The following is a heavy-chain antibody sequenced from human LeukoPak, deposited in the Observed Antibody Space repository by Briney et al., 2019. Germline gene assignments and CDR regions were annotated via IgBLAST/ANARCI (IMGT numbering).Heavy chain of an antibody. Sequence: GGSLRLSCVASGFTFSTYAMSWVRQAPGKGLEWVSTITDIGGSTYYADSVKGRFTISRDNSKNTLYLQMNSLRAEDTAVYYCAKDYYGSGSYFTAWGQGTLVPVSS. CDR3: AKDYYGSGSYFTA. CDR2: ITDIGGST. V-gene: IGHV3-23*01. J-gene: IGHJ5*02. CDR1: GFTFSTYA. D-gene: IGHD3-10*01.